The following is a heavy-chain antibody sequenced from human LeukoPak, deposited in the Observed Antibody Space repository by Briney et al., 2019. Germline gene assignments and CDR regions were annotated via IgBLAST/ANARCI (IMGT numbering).Heavy chain of an antibody. V-gene: IGHV4-4*02. CDR2: IYHSGST. J-gene: IGHJ5*02. Sequence: SGTLSLTCAVSGGSISSNWWSWVRQPPGKGLEWIGEIYHSGSTNYNPSLKSRVTISVDKSKNQISLKLTSVTAADTAVYYCARTYWFDPWGQGTLDTVSS. CDR1: GGSISSNW. CDR3: ARTYWFDP.